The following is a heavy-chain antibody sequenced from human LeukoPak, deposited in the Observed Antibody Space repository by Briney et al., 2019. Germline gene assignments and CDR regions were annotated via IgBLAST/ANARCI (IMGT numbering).Heavy chain of an antibody. CDR3: ARGDGYSGYDPIRFDY. J-gene: IGHJ4*02. CDR2: IYSGGST. Sequence: GGSLRLSCAASGFTVSSNYMSWVRQAPGKGLEWVSVIYSGGSTYYADSVKGRFTISRDNSKNTLYLQMNSLRAEDTAVYYCARGDGYSGYDPIRFDYWGQGTLVNVPS. CDR1: GFTVSSNY. V-gene: IGHV3-66*01. D-gene: IGHD5-12*01.